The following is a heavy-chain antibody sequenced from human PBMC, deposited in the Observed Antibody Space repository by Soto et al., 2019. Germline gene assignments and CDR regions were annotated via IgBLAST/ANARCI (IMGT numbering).Heavy chain of an antibody. CDR3: AREYTETVDGPTPYYLDY. Sequence: SETLSLTCCVSGGSITSYYWCWSRQSAGKDMQWMGRTYITGNTNYNPALKSRLTTSLDTSKKQLSLQLGSVTAADTAVYYCAREYTETVDGPTPYYLDYWGQGTPVTVSS. V-gene: IGHV4-4*07. D-gene: IGHD6-19*01. J-gene: IGHJ4*01. CDR1: GGSITSYY. CDR2: TYITGNT.